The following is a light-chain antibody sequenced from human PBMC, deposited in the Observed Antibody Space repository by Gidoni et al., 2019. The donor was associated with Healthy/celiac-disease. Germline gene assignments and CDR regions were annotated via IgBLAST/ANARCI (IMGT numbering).Light chain of an antibody. CDR2: GAS. Sequence: EFVSTQSPGTLSLSPGERATLSCRASQSVSSSSLAWYQQKPGQAPTVLIYGASSRATGIPDRFSGSGSGTDFTLTISRLEPEDFAVYYCQQYANSQRALTFGGGTKVEIK. V-gene: IGKV3-20*01. CDR3: QQYANSQRALT. CDR1: QSVSSSS. J-gene: IGKJ4*01.